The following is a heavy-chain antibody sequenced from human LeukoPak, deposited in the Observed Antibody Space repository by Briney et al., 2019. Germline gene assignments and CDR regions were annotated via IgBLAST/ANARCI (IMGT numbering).Heavy chain of an antibody. Sequence: GGSLRLSCAASGFTFSSYGMHWVRQAPGKGQEWVAVISYDGSNKYYADSVKGRFTISRDNSKNTLYLQMNSLRAEDTAVYYCTKDIHYYFDYWGQGTLVTVSS. CDR1: GFTFSSYG. V-gene: IGHV3-30*18. CDR2: ISYDGSNK. J-gene: IGHJ4*02. CDR3: TKDIHYYFDY.